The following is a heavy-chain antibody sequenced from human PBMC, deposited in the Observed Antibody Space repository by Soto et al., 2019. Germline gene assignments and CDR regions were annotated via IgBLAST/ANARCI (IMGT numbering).Heavy chain of an antibody. Sequence: GGSLRLSCEASGFTFSSYSMNCVRQAPGKGLEWVSYISRSSSAMYYADSVKGRFTISRDNAKNSLFLQMNSLRAEDTALYYCARDETGHDPAGATAYWGQGALVPVSS. CDR2: ISRSSSAM. CDR3: ARDETGHDPAGATAY. V-gene: IGHV3-48*01. D-gene: IGHD1-1*01. J-gene: IGHJ4*02. CDR1: GFTFSSYS.